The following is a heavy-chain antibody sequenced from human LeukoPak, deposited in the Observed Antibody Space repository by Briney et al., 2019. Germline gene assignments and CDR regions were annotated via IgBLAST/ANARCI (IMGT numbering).Heavy chain of an antibody. D-gene: IGHD2-15*01. CDR2: INNDGSST. J-gene: IGHJ4*02. V-gene: IGHV3-74*01. CDR3: ACYGIAPPY. CDR1: GFTFSSYW. Sequence: GGSLRLSCAASGFTFSSYWMHWVRQAPGKGLVWVSHINNDGSSTSYADSVKGRFTISRDNAKNTLYLQMNSLRTEDTAVYYCACYGIAPPYWGQGSLASVSS.